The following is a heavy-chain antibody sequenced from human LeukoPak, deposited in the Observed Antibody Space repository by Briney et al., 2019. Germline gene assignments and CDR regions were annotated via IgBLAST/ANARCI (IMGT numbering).Heavy chain of an antibody. CDR3: ARLFGGLQAPFVYYYMDV. J-gene: IGHJ6*03. D-gene: IGHD5-24*01. V-gene: IGHV4-39*01. Sequence: PSETPSLTCTVSGGSISSSSYYWGWIRQPPGKGLEWIGSIYYSGSTYYNPSLKSRVTISVDTSKNQFSLKLSSVTAADTAVYYCARLFGGLQAPFVYYYMDVWGKGTTVTVSS. CDR1: GGSISSSSYY. CDR2: IYYSGST.